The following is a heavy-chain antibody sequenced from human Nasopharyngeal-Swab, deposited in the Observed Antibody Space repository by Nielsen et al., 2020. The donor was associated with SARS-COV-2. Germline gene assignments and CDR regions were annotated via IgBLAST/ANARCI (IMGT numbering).Heavy chain of an antibody. CDR1: GFTFSSYG. V-gene: IGHV3-33*06. CDR3: VKVRLNQESGAFDI. D-gene: IGHD1-14*01. Sequence: GGSLRLSCAASGFTFSSYGMHWVRQAPGKGLEWVAVIWYDGSNKYYADSVKGRFTISRDNSKNTLYLQMNSLRAEDTAVYHRVKVRLNQESGAFDIWGQGTKVTVSS. CDR2: IWYDGSNK. J-gene: IGHJ3*02.